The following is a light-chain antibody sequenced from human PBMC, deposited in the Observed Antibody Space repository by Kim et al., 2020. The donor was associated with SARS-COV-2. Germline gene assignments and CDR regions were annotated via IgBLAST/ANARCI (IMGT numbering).Light chain of an antibody. Sequence: SPGERATLSRRASQSVSSNYLAWYQQKAGQAPRLLIYGASSRATGIPDRFSGSGSGTDFTLTISRLEPEDFGVYYCQQYGDSPLTFGGGTKVGIK. V-gene: IGKV3-20*01. CDR2: GAS. J-gene: IGKJ4*01. CDR1: QSVSSNY. CDR3: QQYGDSPLT.